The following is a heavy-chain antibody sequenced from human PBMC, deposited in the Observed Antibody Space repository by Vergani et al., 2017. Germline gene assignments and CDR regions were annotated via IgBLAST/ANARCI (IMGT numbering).Heavy chain of an antibody. J-gene: IGHJ5*02. Sequence: EVQLVESGGGLVQPGGSLRLSCAASGFTFSSYEMNWVRQAPGKGLEWVSYISSSGSTIYYADSVKGRFTISRDNAKNSLYLQMNSLRAEDTAVYYCARVVVAATLIFSTVGFDPWGQGTLVTVSS. CDR2: ISSSGSTI. CDR1: GFTFSSYE. V-gene: IGHV3-48*03. D-gene: IGHD2-15*01. CDR3: ARVVVAATLIFSTVGFDP.